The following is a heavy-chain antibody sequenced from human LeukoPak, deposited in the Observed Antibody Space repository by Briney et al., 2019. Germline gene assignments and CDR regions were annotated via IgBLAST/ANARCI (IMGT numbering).Heavy chain of an antibody. J-gene: IGHJ6*03. CDR2: TYYRSKWYN. CDR3: ARDTFPNYYYMDV. V-gene: IGHV6-1*01. CDR1: GDSVSSNSAA. Sequence: SQTLSLTCAISGDSVSSNSAAWNWIRQSPSRGLEWLGRTYYRSKWYNDYAVSVKSRITINPDTSKNQFSLKLSSVTAADTAVYYCARDTFPNYYYMDVWGKGTTVTVSS.